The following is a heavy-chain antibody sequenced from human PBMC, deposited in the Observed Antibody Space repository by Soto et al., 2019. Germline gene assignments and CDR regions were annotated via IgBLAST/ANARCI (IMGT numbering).Heavy chain of an antibody. CDR2: ITTTGDTS. Sequence: PGGSLRLSCAASGFTFSDFAMNWGRQTPGERREWVSIITTTGDTSYYADSVKGRFTISRDNSKNMLYLQMNNLRVDDTAIYFCAKVPEYRDGSSFYYFDSWGQGAPVTVSS. CDR1: GFTFSDFA. D-gene: IGHD6-6*01. CDR3: AKVPEYRDGSSFYYFDS. V-gene: IGHV3-23*01. J-gene: IGHJ4*02.